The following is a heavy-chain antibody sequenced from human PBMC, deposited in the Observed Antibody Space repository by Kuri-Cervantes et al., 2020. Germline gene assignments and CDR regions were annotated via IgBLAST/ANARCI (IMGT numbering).Heavy chain of an antibody. CDR1: GGSISSYY. CDR2: IYYGGST. CDR3: ARQRGSPSFDY. Sequence: SETLSLTCTVSGGSISSYYWSWIRQPPGKGLEWIGYIYYGGSTSYNPSLKSRVTISVDTSKNQFSLKLSSVTAADTAVYYCARQRGSPSFDYWGQGTLVTVSS. V-gene: IGHV4-59*08. J-gene: IGHJ4*02. D-gene: IGHD6-13*01.